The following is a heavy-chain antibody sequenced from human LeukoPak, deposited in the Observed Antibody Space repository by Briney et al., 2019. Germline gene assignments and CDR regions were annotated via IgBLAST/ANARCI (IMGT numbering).Heavy chain of an antibody. D-gene: IGHD3-10*01. CDR2: IWHDGSHQ. CDR3: ARDLGLRYGSGAYRFDP. V-gene: IGHV3-33*08. J-gene: IGHJ5*02. CDR1: GFSFSTYG. Sequence: PGRSLRLSCAAYGFSFSTYGMHWVRQAPGKRLESVAVIWHDGSHQYYADSVKGRFTISRDMSNNTLYLQMNNLQVDDTALYYCARDLGLRYGSGAYRFDPWGQGTQVVVSS.